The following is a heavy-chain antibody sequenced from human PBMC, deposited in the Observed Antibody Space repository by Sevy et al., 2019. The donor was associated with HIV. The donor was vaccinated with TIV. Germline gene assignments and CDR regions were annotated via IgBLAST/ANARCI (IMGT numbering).Heavy chain of an antibody. Sequence: GGSLRLSCAASGFTFSSYWMSWVRQAPGKGLEWVAKIKEDGSEKQCVDSVKGRFTISRDNAKNSLYLQMNSLRAEDTAVYYSARVSRLTDVWGKGTTVTVSS. CDR1: GFTFSSYW. CDR3: ARVSRLTDV. V-gene: IGHV3-7*01. D-gene: IGHD3-16*01. J-gene: IGHJ6*04. CDR2: IKEDGSEK.